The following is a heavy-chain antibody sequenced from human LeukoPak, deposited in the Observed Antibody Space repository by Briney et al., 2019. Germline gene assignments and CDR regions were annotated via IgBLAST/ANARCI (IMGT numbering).Heavy chain of an antibody. V-gene: IGHV5-51*01. CDR3: ARHIGYSAWNPDY. CDR1: GYSFTSYW. J-gene: IGHJ4*02. CDR2: IYPYDSDT. D-gene: IGHD5-12*01. Sequence: GESLKISCKASGYSFTSYWIGWVRQMPGKGLEWMGIIYPYDSDTRYSPSFQGQVTISADKSISTAYLQWSNLKASDTAMYYCARHIGYSAWNPDYWGQGTLVTVPS.